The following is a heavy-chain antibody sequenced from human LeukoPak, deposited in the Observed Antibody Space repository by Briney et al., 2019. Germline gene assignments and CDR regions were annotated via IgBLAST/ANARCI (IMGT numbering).Heavy chain of an antibody. CDR2: IWYDGSNK. D-gene: IGHD3-22*01. V-gene: IGHV3-33*06. J-gene: IGHJ4*02. CDR3: AKGDANYYDSSGYMIDY. CDR1: GFTFSSYG. Sequence: GGSLRLSCAASGFTFSSYGMHWVRQAPGKGPEWVAVIWYDGSNKYYADSVKGRFTISRDNSKNTLYLQMNSLRAEDTAVYYCAKGDANYYDSSGYMIDYWGQGTLVTVSS.